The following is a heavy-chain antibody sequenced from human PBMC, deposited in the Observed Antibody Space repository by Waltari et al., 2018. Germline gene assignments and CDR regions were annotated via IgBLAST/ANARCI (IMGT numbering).Heavy chain of an antibody. CDR3: AKDLYEGQLVLDY. CDR2: IWYDGSNK. CDR1: VFTVSRNY. Sequence: VQLVESGGGLLQPGGSLRLSCAASVFTVSRNYMSWVRQAPGKGLEWVAVIWYDGSNKYYADSGKGRFTISRDNSKNTLYLQMNSLRAEDTAMYYCAKDLYEGQLVLDYWGQGTLVTVSS. J-gene: IGHJ4*02. D-gene: IGHD6-6*01. V-gene: IGHV3-30*02.